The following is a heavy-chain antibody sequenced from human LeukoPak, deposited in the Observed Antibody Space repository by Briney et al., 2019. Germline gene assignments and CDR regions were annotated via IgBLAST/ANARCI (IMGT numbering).Heavy chain of an antibody. CDR1: GHTLSELT. Sequence: GASVKVSCKVFGHTLSELTMHWVRQAPGKGLEWMGGFDPENDERMYAGKFRGRVTMTEDISTDTAYMELSSLRSEDTAVYFCAPEMTSVVPDYWGQGTLVTVSS. V-gene: IGHV1-24*01. CDR3: APEMTSVVPDY. D-gene: IGHD4-11*01. CDR2: FDPENDER. J-gene: IGHJ4*02.